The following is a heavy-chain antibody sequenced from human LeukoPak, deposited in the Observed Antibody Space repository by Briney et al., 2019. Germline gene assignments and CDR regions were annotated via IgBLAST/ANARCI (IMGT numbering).Heavy chain of an antibody. CDR2: INSDGSST. J-gene: IGHJ6*04. CDR1: GFTFSIYW. V-gene: IGHV3-74*01. Sequence: GGSLRLSCAASGFTFSIYWMHWVRQAPGKGLVWVSHINSDGSSTNYADSVKGRLTISRDNAKNSLYLQMNSLRAEDTAVYYCAELGITMIGGVWGKGTTVTISS. D-gene: IGHD3-10*02. CDR3: AELGITMIGGV.